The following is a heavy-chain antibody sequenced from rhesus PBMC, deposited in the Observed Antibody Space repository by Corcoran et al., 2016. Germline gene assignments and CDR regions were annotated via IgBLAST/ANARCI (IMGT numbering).Heavy chain of an antibody. CDR2: IGSTGGGT. V-gene: IGHV3S18*01. D-gene: IGHD6-31*01. CDR1: GFSFSDYY. CDR3: ARGPHPSSGWYFDY. Sequence: EVQLVESGGGLAKPGGSLRLSCAASGFSFSDYYMYWVRQAPGKGLEWVSGIGSTGGGTYDADSVKGRFTISRENAKNTLYLQMDSLRAEDTAVYYCARGPHPSSGWYFDYWGQGVLVTVSS. J-gene: IGHJ4*01.